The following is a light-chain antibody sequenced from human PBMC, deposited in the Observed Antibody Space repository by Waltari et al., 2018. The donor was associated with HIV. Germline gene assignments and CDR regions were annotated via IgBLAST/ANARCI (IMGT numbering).Light chain of an antibody. CDR3: ATWDDSLNGVI. J-gene: IGLJ2*01. CDR2: DNP. Sequence: QSVLTQPPSVAATPGQKVTIPCSGSTSNIGNNFVSWYYHIPGTAPKLLIYDNPERPSGIPDRFSASKSGTSATLGITGLQTGDEADCYCATWDDSLNGVIFGGGTKLTAL. CDR1: TSNIGNNF. V-gene: IGLV1-51*01.